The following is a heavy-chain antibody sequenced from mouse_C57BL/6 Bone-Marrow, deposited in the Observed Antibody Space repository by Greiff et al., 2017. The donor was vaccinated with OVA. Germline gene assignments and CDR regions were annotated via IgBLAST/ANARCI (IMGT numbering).Heavy chain of an antibody. CDR2: ILPSIGRT. D-gene: IGHD2-4*01. Sequence: QVQLQQSGSELRSPGSSVKLSCKDFDSEVFPIAYMSWVRQKPGHGFEWIGGILPSIGRTIYGEKFEDKATLDADTLSNTAYLELNSLTSEDSAIYYCARRGDYDATWYFDVWGTGTTVTVSS. V-gene: IGHV15-2*01. CDR1: DSEVFPIAY. J-gene: IGHJ1*03. CDR3: ARRGDYDATWYFDV.